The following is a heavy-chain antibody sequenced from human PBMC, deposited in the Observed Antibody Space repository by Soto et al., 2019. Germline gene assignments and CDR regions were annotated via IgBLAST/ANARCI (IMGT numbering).Heavy chain of an antibody. CDR3: ARGVGYCTNGVCYINWFDP. Sequence: ASVKVSCKASGYTFTIYDINWVPQATGQGLEWMGWMNPNSGSTGYAQKFQGRVTMTRNTSISTAYMELSSLRSEDTAVYYCARGVGYCTNGVCYINWFDPWGQGTLVTVSS. CDR1: GYTFTIYD. CDR2: MNPNSGST. V-gene: IGHV1-8*01. D-gene: IGHD2-8*01. J-gene: IGHJ5*02.